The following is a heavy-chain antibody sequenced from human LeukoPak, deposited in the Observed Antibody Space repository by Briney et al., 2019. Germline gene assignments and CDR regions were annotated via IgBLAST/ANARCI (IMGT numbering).Heavy chain of an antibody. CDR3: AKDIGGSGSF. V-gene: IGHV3-9*01. J-gene: IGHJ4*02. CDR1: GYSFDAYA. CDR2: ISWNSARV. Sequence: GRSLRLSCAASGYSFDAYAMHWVRQAPGKGLEWVSSISWNSARVGYADSVKGRFTISRDNAKNSLYLQMDSLRAEDAAFYYCAKDIGGSGSFWGQGTLVTVSS. D-gene: IGHD3-10*01.